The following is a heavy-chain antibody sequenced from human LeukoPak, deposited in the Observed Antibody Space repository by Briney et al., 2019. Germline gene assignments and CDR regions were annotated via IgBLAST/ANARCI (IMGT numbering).Heavy chain of an antibody. V-gene: IGHV5-51*01. CDR3: ATPGHYDSSGYPLGY. Sequence: GESLKISCKGSGYSFTSYWIGWVRQMPGKGLEWMGIIYPGDSDTRYSPSFQGQVTISADKSISTAYLQWSSLKASDAAMYYCATPGHYDSSGYPLGYWGQGTLVTVSS. J-gene: IGHJ4*02. CDR1: GYSFTSYW. D-gene: IGHD3-22*01. CDR2: IYPGDSDT.